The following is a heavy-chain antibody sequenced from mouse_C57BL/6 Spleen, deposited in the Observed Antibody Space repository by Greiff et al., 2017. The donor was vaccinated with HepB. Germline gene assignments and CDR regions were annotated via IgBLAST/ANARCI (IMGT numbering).Heavy chain of an antibody. CDR1: GYTFTSYG. Sequence: QVQLQQSGAELARPGASVKLSCKASGYTFTSYGISWVKQRTGQGLEWIGEIYPRSGNNYYNEKFKGKATLTADKSSSTAYMALRSLTSEDSAVYFCARGYSSGYVYYWGQGTTLTVSS. CDR2: IYPRSGNN. D-gene: IGHD3-2*02. CDR3: ARGYSSGYVYY. J-gene: IGHJ2*01. V-gene: IGHV1-81*01.